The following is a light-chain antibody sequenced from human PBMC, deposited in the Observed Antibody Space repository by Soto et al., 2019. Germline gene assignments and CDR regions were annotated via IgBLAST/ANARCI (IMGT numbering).Light chain of an antibody. Sequence: ETVLTQSPGILSLSPGERASLSCRASQSIRSNFLAWYQQKPGQAPRLLIYAASTRATGIPDRFSGSGSGTDFTLTVARLEPEDFAVYYCQKYNTWPHTFGQGTKLEI. CDR3: QKYNTWPHT. CDR1: QSIRSNF. V-gene: IGKV3-20*01. CDR2: AAS. J-gene: IGKJ2*01.